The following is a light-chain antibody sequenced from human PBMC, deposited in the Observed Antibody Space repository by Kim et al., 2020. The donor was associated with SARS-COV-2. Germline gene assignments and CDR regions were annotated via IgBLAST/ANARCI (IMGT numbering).Light chain of an antibody. CDR3: QQHNNYPPM. CDR1: QDISNY. CDR2: AAT. V-gene: IGKV1-16*01. Sequence: DTQMTQSPSSLSASVGDRVTITCRASQDISNYLAWFHQKPGLAPKALIYAATSLQSGVPSRFSGSRSGTDFTLTISSLQPEDFATYYCQQHNNYPPMFGPGTKVDIK. J-gene: IGKJ1*01.